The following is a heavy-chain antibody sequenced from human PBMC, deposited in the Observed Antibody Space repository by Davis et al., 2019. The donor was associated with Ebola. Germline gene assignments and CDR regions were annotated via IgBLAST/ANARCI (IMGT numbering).Heavy chain of an antibody. J-gene: IGHJ6*02. V-gene: IGHV4-59*01. CDR1: GGSFSGYY. Sequence: MPSETLSLTCAVYGGSFSGYYWSWIRQPPGKGLEWIGYIYYSGSTNYNPSLKSRVTISVDTSKNQFSLKLSSVTAADTAVYYCAREGGDGMDVWGQGTTVTVSS. D-gene: IGHD3-16*01. CDR2: IYYSGST. CDR3: AREGGDGMDV.